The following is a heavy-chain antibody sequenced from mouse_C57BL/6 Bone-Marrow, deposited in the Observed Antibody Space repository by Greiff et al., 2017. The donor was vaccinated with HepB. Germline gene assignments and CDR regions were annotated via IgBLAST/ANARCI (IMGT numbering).Heavy chain of an antibody. V-gene: IGHV10-1*01. CDR1: GFSFNTYA. CDR3: VRHSPLRYYAMDY. CDR2: IRSKSNNYAT. J-gene: IGHJ4*01. Sequence: GGGLVQPKGSLKLSCAASGFSFNTYAMNWVRQAPGKGLEWVARIRSKSNNYATYYADSVKDRFTISRDDSESMLYLQMNNLKTEDTAMYYCVRHSPLRYYAMDYWGQGTSVTVSS. D-gene: IGHD1-1*01.